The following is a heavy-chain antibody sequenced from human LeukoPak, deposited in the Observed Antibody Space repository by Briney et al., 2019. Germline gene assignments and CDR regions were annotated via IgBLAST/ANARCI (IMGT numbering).Heavy chain of an antibody. CDR1: GYSISSGFH. D-gene: IGHD5-12*01. J-gene: IGHJ4*02. CDR3: ARHDPGYSGYDAQIDY. CDR2: KYHTGST. Sequence: SETLSLTCTVSGYSISSGFHWGWIRQPPGKGLEWIGSKYHTGSTYYNPSLRSRVTISVDTSKNQFSLKLSSVTAADTAVYYCARHDPGYSGYDAQIDYWGQGTLVTVSS. V-gene: IGHV4-38-2*02.